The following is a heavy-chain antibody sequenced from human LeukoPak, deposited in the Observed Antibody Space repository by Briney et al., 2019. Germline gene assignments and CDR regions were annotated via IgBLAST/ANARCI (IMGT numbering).Heavy chain of an antibody. Sequence: GGSLRLSCAASGFTFSYYSINWVRQAPGKGLEWVSRISSSGTSIFYAASVKGRFTISRDNARNSLYLQMNSLRAEDTAVYYCTTEPIVYDYVWGSYRYTSDYWGQGTLVTVSS. CDR2: ISSSGTSI. D-gene: IGHD3-16*02. V-gene: IGHV3-21*01. CDR3: TTEPIVYDYVWGSYRYTSDY. CDR1: GFTFSYYS. J-gene: IGHJ4*02.